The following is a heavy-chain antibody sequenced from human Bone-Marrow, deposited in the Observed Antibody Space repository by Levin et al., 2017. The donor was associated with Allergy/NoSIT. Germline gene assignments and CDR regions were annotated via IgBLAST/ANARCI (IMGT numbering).Heavy chain of an antibody. CDR1: GYTFTNYY. CDR3: AREDSGHKSNGFDI. CDR2: IIPSDGST. J-gene: IGHJ3*02. V-gene: IGHV1-46*04. D-gene: IGHD1-26*01. Sequence: GESLKISCKASGYTFTNYYMHWVRQAPGQGLEWVGIIIPSDGSTGYAQNLQGRVTMTRDTSTSTVYMEVSSLRSEDTAVYYCAREDSGHKSNGFDIWGQGTMVTVSS.